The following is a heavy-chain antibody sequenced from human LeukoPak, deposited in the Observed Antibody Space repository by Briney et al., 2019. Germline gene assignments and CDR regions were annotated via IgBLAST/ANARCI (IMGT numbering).Heavy chain of an antibody. V-gene: IGHV1-2*02. CDR1: GYTFTGYH. J-gene: IGHJ4*02. Sequence: ASVKVSCKASGYTFTGYHMHWVRQAPGQGLEWMGWINPNSGGTNYAQKFQGRVTMTRDTSISTAYMELSRLRSDDTAVYYCAVEDIVVVVAASTTAPFDYWGQGTLVTVSS. CDR2: INPNSGGT. D-gene: IGHD2-15*01. CDR3: AVEDIVVVVAASTTAPFDY.